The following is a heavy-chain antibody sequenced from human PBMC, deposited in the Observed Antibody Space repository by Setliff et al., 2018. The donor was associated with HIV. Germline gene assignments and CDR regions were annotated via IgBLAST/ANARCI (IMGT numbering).Heavy chain of an antibody. J-gene: IGHJ4*02. CDR3: AWQSLWGSYGLDN. D-gene: IGHD3-16*01. Sequence: TLSLTCNVSGGSISNNYWSWIRQPPGKALEWLARIDWDDDKYYSTALKTRLTISKDTSKNQVVLTMTNMGPEDTATYFCAWQSLWGSYGLDNWGQGALVTVSS. V-gene: IGHV2-70*11. CDR1: GGSISNNY. CDR2: IDWDDDK.